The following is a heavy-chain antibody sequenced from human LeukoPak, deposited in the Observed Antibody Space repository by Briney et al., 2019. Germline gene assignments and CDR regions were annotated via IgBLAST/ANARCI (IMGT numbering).Heavy chain of an antibody. CDR3: ARLAAYSSSSLGVYYFDY. D-gene: IGHD6-6*01. CDR1: VGSISSSSYY. Sequence: SETLSLTCTVSVGSISSSSYYWGWIRQPPGTGLEWIGSIYYSGSTYYNPSLKSRVTISVDTSKNQFSLKLSSVTAADTAVYYCARLAAYSSSSLGVYYFDYWGQGTLVTVSS. J-gene: IGHJ4*02. V-gene: IGHV4-39*01. CDR2: IYYSGST.